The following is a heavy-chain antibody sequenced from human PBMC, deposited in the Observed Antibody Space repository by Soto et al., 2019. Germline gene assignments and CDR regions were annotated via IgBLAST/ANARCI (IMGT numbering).Heavy chain of an antibody. V-gene: IGHV3-23*01. CDR1: GFTPTTTP. D-gene: IGHD3-9*01. CDR3: ATSFRYFDN. Sequence: VGSLRLSCAGSGFTPTTTPLSWVRQPPGKGLEWVTTISGTASRTYYVDSVKGRFFISRDNSKSTVTLQMNNLTADDTAVYYCATSFRYFDNWGQGTRVTVSS. J-gene: IGHJ4*02. CDR2: ISGTASRT.